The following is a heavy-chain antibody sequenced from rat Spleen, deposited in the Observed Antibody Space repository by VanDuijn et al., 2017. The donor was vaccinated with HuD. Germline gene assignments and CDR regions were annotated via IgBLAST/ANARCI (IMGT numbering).Heavy chain of an antibody. J-gene: IGHJ2*01. CDR3: TRSRYTPDYYYEGFFDY. D-gene: IGHD1-6*01. CDR1: GITFNNYW. Sequence: EVQLVESGGGRVQPGRSLRLSCVASGITFNNYWMTWIRQAPGKGLEWVTTISSDGGRNFYRDSVKGRFTISRDNAKSSLYLQMDSLRSEDTATYYCTRSRYTPDYYYEGFFDYWGQGVMVTVSS. CDR2: ISSDGGRN. V-gene: IGHV5-31*01.